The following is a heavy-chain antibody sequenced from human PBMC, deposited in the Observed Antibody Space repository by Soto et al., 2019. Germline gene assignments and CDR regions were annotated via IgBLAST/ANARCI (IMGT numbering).Heavy chain of an antibody. CDR1: GFTFSSYA. CDR2: ISGSGDST. V-gene: IGHV3-23*01. Sequence: EVQLLESGGGLVQPGGSLRLSCAASGFTFSSYAMSWVRPAPGKGLEWVSGISGSGDSTYYADSVKGRFTISRDNSKKTVYLQMNSLRAEDTAVYYCAKGVPGIAVAGTGYFQQWGQGTLVTVSS. J-gene: IGHJ1*01. CDR3: AKGVPGIAVAGTGYFQQ. D-gene: IGHD6-19*01.